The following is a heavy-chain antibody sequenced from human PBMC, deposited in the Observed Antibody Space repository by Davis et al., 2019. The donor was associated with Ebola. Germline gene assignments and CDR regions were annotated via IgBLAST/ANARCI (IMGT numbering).Heavy chain of an antibody. J-gene: IGHJ4*02. CDR2: IIPVPGVP. CDR3: ARDRYSDGSGYFFEQSH. D-gene: IGHD3-22*01. CDR1: GGTFSSYA. V-gene: IGHV1-69*10. Sequence: SVKVSCKASGGTFSSYAISWVRQAPGQGLDWMGGIIPVPGVPKYEQDFQGRVTITADESTSTAYMELSSLRSEDTAMYYCARDRYSDGSGYFFEQSHWGQGTLVTVSS.